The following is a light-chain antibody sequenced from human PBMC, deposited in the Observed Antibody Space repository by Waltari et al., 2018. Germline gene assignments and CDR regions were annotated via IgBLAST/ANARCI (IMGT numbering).Light chain of an antibody. V-gene: IGKV1-39*01. CDR3: QQSYNLPRT. CDR1: QNIINY. Sequence: IQMTQSPSSLSASVGDRVTITCRASQNIINYLNWYQQIPGKAPKILIYTASSLKNGVPSRFSGSGSGTDFTLTISSLQPEDFATYYCQQSYNLPRTFGQGTKVEIK. CDR2: TAS. J-gene: IGKJ1*01.